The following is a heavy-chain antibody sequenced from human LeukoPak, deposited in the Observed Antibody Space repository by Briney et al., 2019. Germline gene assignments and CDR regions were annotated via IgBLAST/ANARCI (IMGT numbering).Heavy chain of an antibody. CDR1: GGTFSSYA. CDR3: ARASQGYCSSTSCYAFDI. Sequence: SVKVSCKASGGTFSSYAISWVRQAPGQGLEWMGRIIPILGKANYAQKFQGRVTITADKSTSTAYMELSSLRSEDTAVYYCARASQGYCSSTSCYAFDIWGQGTMVTVSS. V-gene: IGHV1-69*04. CDR2: IIPILGKA. J-gene: IGHJ3*02. D-gene: IGHD2-2*01.